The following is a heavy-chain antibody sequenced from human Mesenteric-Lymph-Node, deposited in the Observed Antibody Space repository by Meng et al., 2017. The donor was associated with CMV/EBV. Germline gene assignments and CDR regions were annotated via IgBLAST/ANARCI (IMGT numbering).Heavy chain of an antibody. CDR2: IYYSGFS. CDR1: GDSVSSARYC. Sequence: LTGSVCGDSVSSARYCWSWIRQPPGDALEDIGYIYYSGFSNYNPSLKSRVSISIDTSKDQFSLNLTSVTAADTAVYCCARVFSGYALSWGQGTLVTVSS. D-gene: IGHD5-12*01. V-gene: IGHV4-61*01. CDR3: ARVFSGYALS. J-gene: IGHJ4*02.